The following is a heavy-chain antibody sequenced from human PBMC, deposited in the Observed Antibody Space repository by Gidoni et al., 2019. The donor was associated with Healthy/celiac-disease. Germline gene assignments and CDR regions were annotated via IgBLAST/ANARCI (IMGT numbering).Heavy chain of an antibody. CDR3: ARDIEDYYYGMDV. CDR2: IKQDGSEK. V-gene: IGHV3-7*01. J-gene: IGHJ6*02. CDR1: GFPFSSYW. Sequence: EVQLVESGGGLVQPGGSLRLSCSASGFPFSSYWMSWVRQAPGKGLEWVANIKQDGSEKYYVDSVKGRFTISRDNAKNSLYLQMNSLRAEDTAVYYCARDIEDYYYGMDVWGQGTTVTVSS. D-gene: IGHD2-15*01.